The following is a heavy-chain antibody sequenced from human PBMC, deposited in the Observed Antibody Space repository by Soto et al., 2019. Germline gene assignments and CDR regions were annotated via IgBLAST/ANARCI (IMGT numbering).Heavy chain of an antibody. D-gene: IGHD5-18*01. V-gene: IGHV1-2*02. CDR3: ARDLDSYGYL. CDR1: GFSFTAYY. J-gene: IGHJ5*02. Sequence: SVKVSCKASGFSFTAYYMHWVRQAPGQGLEWMGWINPNSGGTNYAQNFQGRVTMTRDKSISTAYMELRRLRSDDTAMYYCARDLDSYGYLWGQGTLVTVSS. CDR2: INPNSGGT.